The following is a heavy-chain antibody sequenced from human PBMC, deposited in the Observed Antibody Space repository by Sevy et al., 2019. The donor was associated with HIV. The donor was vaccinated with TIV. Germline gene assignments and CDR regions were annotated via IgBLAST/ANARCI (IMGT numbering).Heavy chain of an antibody. V-gene: IGHV4-59*13. D-gene: IGHD3-22*01. CDR1: GGSISSYY. J-gene: IGHJ3*02. CDR2: IYYSGST. Sequence: SETLSLTCTVSGGSISSYYWSWIRQPPGKGLEWFGHIYYSGSTNYNPSLKSRVTISVDTSNNQFSLKLSSVTAADTAVNYCATTTMIVVNDAFDIWGQGTMVTVSS. CDR3: ATTTMIVVNDAFDI.